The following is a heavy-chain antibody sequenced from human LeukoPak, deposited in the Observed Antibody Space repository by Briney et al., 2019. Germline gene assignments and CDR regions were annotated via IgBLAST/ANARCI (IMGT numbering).Heavy chain of an antibody. Sequence: ASVKVSCKASGYTFTSYYMHWVRQAPGQGLEWMGIINPSGGSTSCAQKFQGRVTMTRDTSTSTVYMELSSLRSEDTAVYYCAREIYYYDSSGYLLDYWGQGTLVTVSS. CDR2: INPSGGST. V-gene: IGHV1-46*01. J-gene: IGHJ4*02. CDR3: AREIYYYDSSGYLLDY. D-gene: IGHD3-22*01. CDR1: GYTFTSYY.